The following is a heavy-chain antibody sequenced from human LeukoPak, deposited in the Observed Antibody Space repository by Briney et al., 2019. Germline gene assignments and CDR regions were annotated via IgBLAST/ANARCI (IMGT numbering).Heavy chain of an antibody. CDR2: LYSGGNT. Sequence: GGSLRLSCAVSGFIVSSSYMSWVRQAPGKGLEWVSVLYSGGNTFYRDSVKGRFVISRDDSKNTLYLQMNSLRAEDTAMYCARDRAYFDIWGRGTLVAVSS. V-gene: IGHV3-53*01. CDR3: ARDRAYFDI. J-gene: IGHJ2*01. CDR1: GFIVSSSY.